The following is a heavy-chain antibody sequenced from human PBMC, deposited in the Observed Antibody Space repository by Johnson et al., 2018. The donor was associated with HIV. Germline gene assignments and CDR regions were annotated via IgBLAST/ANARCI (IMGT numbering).Heavy chain of an antibody. CDR3: ARIEGEGGAFDI. CDR2: IGTAGDT. D-gene: IGHD1-26*01. V-gene: IGHV3-13*01. CDR1: GFTFDDYA. J-gene: IGHJ3*02. Sequence: EVQLVESGGVVVQPGGSLRLSCAASGFTFDDYAMHWVRQAPGKGLEWVSAIGTAGDTYYPGSVKGRFTISRENAKNSLYLQMNSLRAGETAVYYCARIEGEGGAFDIWGQGTMVTVSS.